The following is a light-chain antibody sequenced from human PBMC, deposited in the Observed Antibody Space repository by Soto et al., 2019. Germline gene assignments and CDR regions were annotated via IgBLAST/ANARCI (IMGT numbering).Light chain of an antibody. V-gene: IGKV3-15*01. Sequence: EIVMTQSPAXLXVXXXEXXXLSXRASQSVSSNLAWYQQKPGQAPRLLIYGASTRATGIPARFSGSGSGTEFTLTISSLQSEDFAVYYCQQYNNWPPITFGQGTRLEIK. J-gene: IGKJ5*01. CDR1: QSVSSN. CDR2: GAS. CDR3: QQYNNWPPIT.